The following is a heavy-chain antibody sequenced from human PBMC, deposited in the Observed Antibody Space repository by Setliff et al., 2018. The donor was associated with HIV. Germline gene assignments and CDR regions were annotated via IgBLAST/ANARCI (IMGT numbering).Heavy chain of an antibody. CDR3: AKSSPSIGYISDH. CDR1: GGSISSSSYY. D-gene: IGHD5-12*01. Sequence: PSETLSLTCTVSGGSISSSSYYWGWIRQPPGKGLEWIGYISPTGNTNYNPSLKSRVTISTDTSKNQFSLNVRSVTAADTAVYFCAKSSPSIGYISDHWGQGTLVTVSS. J-gene: IGHJ4*02. V-gene: IGHV4-61*05. CDR2: ISPTGNT.